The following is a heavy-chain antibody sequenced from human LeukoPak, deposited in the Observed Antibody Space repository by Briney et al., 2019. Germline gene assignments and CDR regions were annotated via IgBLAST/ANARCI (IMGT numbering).Heavy chain of an antibody. J-gene: IGHJ6*03. CDR3: ARALSWTTESYYYMDV. CDR2: IIPIFGTA. CDR1: GGTFSSYA. V-gene: IGHV1-69*06. D-gene: IGHD3/OR15-3a*01. Sequence: SVNVSCKASGGTFSSYAISWVRQAPGQGLEWMGRIIPIFGTANYAQKFQGRVTITADKSTSTAYMELSSLRSEDTAVYYCARALSWTTESYYYMDVWGKGTTVTVSS.